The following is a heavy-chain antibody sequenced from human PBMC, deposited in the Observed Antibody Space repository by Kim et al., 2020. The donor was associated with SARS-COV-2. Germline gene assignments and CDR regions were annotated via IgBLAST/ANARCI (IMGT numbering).Heavy chain of an antibody. CDR1: GFTFDDYT. CDR2: ISWDGGST. D-gene: IGHD3-22*01. CDR3: AKGPMSLYSFDY. V-gene: IGHV3-43*01. Sequence: GGSLRLSCAVSGFTFDDYTMHWVRQAPGKGLEWVSLISWDGGSTYYAYSVKGRFTIARDNSKNSLYLQKNSLRTEDTALYYCAKGPMSLYSFDYWGQGHLVTDSS. J-gene: IGHJ4*02.